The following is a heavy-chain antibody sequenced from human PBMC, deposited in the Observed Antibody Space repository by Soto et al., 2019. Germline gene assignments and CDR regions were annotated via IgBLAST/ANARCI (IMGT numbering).Heavy chain of an antibody. D-gene: IGHD3-3*01. V-gene: IGHV3-23*01. Sequence: PGGSLRLSCAASGFTFGIHAMSWVRQAPGKGLEWVSFISGSGGSTYYADSVKGRFTISRDNSKKTLYLQMNSLRAEDTAVYYCARDTKYYDFLSGYYPYYYYYGMDVWGQGTTVTVSS. CDR3: ARDTKYYDFLSGYYPYYYYYGMDV. J-gene: IGHJ6*02. CDR1: GFTFGIHA. CDR2: ISGSGGST.